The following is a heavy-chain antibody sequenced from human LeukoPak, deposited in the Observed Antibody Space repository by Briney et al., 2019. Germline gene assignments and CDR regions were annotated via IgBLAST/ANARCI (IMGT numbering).Heavy chain of an antibody. CDR1: GGTFSSYA. Sequence: SVKVSCKASGGTFSSYAISWVRQAPGQGLEWMGRIIPIFGIANYAQKFQGRVTITADKSTSTAYMELSSLRSEDTAVYYCARGLGIAARAPFDYWGQGTLVTVSS. CDR2: IIPIFGIA. CDR3: ARGLGIAARAPFDY. D-gene: IGHD6-6*01. V-gene: IGHV1-69*04. J-gene: IGHJ4*02.